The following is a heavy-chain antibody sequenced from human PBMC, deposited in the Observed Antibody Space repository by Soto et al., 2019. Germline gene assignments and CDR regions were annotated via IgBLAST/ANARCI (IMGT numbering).Heavy chain of an antibody. V-gene: IGHV3-74*01. D-gene: IGHD3-3*01. CDR2: MNSDGSNT. Sequence: GGSLRLSCAASGFTFSSYGMHWVRQAPGKGLVWISRMNSDGSNTVYADAVKGRFTISRDNAKNTLYLQMNSLRVEDTAVYYCARDPYSYHDVWRGHLHYYYYGMDVWGQGNTVTVSS. CDR3: ARDPYSYHDVWRGHLHYYYYGMDV. CDR1: GFTFSSYG. J-gene: IGHJ6*02.